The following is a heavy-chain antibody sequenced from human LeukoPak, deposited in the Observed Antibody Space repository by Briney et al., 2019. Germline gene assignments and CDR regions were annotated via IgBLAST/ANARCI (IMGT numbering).Heavy chain of an antibody. J-gene: IGHJ4*02. CDR2: MNPNSGNT. CDR1: GYTFTSYD. Sequence: GASVKVSFKASGYTFTSYDINWVRQATGQGLEWMGWMNPNSGNTGYAQKFQGRVTITRNTSISTAYMELSSLRSEDTAVYYCARTGPRWLHRNYFDYWGQGTLVTVSS. D-gene: IGHD5-24*01. CDR3: ARTGPRWLHRNYFDY. V-gene: IGHV1-8*03.